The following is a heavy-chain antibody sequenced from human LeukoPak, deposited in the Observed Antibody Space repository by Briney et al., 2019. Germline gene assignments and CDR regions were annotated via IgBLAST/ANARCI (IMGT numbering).Heavy chain of an antibody. V-gene: IGHV1-3*01. CDR2: INAGNGNT. D-gene: IGHD1-26*01. J-gene: IGHJ4*02. CDR1: GYTFTSYA. CDR3: ARDLQWELLAGNYFDY. Sequence: ASVKVSCKASGYTFTSYAMHWVRQAPGQRLEWMGWINAGNGNTKYSQKFQGRVTITRDTSASTAYMELRSLRSDDTAVYYCARDLQWELLAGNYFDYWGQGTLVTVSS.